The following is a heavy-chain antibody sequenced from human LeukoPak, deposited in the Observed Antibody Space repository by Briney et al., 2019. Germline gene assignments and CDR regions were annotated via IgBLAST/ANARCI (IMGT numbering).Heavy chain of an antibody. CDR3: ARGVRGGYYLDY. CDR1: GFTFSNDW. V-gene: IGHV3-74*01. CDR2: IKFDGSST. Sequence: GGSLRLSCAASGFTFSNDWMHWVRQAPGKGLVWVSRIKFDGSSTNYADFVKGRFTISRDNARNTVYLQMNSLGAEDTAVYYCARGVRGGYYLDYWGQGSLVTVS. J-gene: IGHJ4*02. D-gene: IGHD3-16*01.